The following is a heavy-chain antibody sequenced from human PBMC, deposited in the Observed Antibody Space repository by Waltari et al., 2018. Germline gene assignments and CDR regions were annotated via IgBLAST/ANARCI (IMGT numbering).Heavy chain of an antibody. Sequence: EVQLVQSGAEVTKPGESLKISCKGSGYRFTNYWLAWVRQMSGKGLEWMGIIYPGDSDITYSPSFQGQVTISADKSISTAYLQWSSLKASDTAIYYCAKLNDSNAYYRGFDYWGQGTLVTVSS. J-gene: IGHJ4*02. CDR3: AKLNDSNAYYRGFDY. CDR1: GYRFTNYW. D-gene: IGHD3-22*01. V-gene: IGHV5-51*03. CDR2: IYPGDSDI.